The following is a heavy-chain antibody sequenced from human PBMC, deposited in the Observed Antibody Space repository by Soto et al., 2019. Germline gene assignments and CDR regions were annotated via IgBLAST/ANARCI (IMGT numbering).Heavy chain of an antibody. D-gene: IGHD6-13*01. CDR2: ISAYNGNT. Sequence: ASVNVSFKASGYTFTSYGISWVRQAPGQGLEWMGWISAYNGNTNYAQKLQGRVTMTTDTSTSTAYMELRSLRSDDKDVYYCARGSPHRLAGASYYYYVMDVLG. CDR3: ARGSPHRLAGASYYYYVMDV. V-gene: IGHV1-18*01. CDR1: GYTFTSYG. J-gene: IGHJ6*02.